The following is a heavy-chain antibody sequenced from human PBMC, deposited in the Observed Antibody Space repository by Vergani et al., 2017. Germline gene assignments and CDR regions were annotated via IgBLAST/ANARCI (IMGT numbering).Heavy chain of an antibody. J-gene: IGHJ4*02. CDR3: ARGLYYYGSGSQVAYYFDY. V-gene: IGHV4-59*01. D-gene: IGHD3-10*01. CDR2: IYYSGST. Sequence: QVQLQESGPGLVKPSETLSLTCTVSGGSISSYYWSWIRQPPGKGLEWVGYIYYSGSTNYNPSLKSRVTISVDTSKNQFSLKLSSVTAADTAVYYCARGLYYYGSGSQVAYYFDYWGQGTLVTVSS. CDR1: GGSISSYY.